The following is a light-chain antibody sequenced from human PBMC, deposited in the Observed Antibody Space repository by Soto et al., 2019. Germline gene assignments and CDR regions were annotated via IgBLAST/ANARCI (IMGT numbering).Light chain of an antibody. CDR2: GAS. Sequence: EIVMTHSPATLSVSPWEIATLSCRASQSVSSNLAWNQQKPGQAPRLLIYGASTRATGIPARFSGSGSGTEFTLTISSLPSEDFAVYYRQQYNNWPRTFGQGTKVDIK. V-gene: IGKV3-15*01. J-gene: IGKJ1*01. CDR1: QSVSSN. CDR3: QQYNNWPRT.